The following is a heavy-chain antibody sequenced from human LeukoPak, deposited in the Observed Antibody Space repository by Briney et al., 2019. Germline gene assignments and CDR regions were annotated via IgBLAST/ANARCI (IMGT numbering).Heavy chain of an antibody. Sequence: ASVTVSCKASGYTFTGYYMHWVRQAPGQGLEWMGWINPNSGGTNYAQKFQGRVTMTRDTSISTAYMELSRLRSDDTAVYYCARDIYGSGSYYNYNWGQGTLVTVSS. J-gene: IGHJ4*02. CDR3: ARDIYGSGSYYNYN. D-gene: IGHD3-10*01. CDR2: INPNSGGT. CDR1: GYTFTGYY. V-gene: IGHV1-2*02.